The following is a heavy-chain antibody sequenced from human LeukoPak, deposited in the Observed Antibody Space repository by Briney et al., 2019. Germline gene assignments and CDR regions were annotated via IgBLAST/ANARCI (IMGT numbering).Heavy chain of an antibody. V-gene: IGHV3-7*01. CDR3: ARDLRLFDY. CDR1: GFTFSIYW. Sequence: GGSLRLSCTDSGFTFSIYWMSWVRQAPGKGLEWVANIKEDGSEKYYVDSVKGRFTITRDNAKNSLYLQMNSLRAEDTAVYYCARDLRLFDYWGQGTLVIVSS. CDR2: IKEDGSEK. J-gene: IGHJ4*02.